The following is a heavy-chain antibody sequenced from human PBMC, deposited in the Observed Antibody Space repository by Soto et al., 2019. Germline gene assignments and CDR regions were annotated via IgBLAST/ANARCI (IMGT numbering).Heavy chain of an antibody. V-gene: IGHV3-30-3*01. CDR2: ISYDGSNK. CDR3: ARDLEGSSSSGYYYYYGMDV. Sequence: WGSLRLSCAASGFTFGSYAIRWVRHSPFKWLEWVAVISYDGSNKYYADSVKGRFTISRDNSKNTLYLQMNSLRAEDTAVYYCARDLEGSSSSGYYYYYGMDVWGQGTTVTVS. CDR1: GFTFGSYA. J-gene: IGHJ6*02. D-gene: IGHD6-6*01.